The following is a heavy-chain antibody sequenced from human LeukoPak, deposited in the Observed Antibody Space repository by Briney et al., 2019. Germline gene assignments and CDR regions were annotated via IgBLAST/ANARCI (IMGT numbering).Heavy chain of an antibody. CDR3: AKLVSPSSSWYYARFDY. CDR2: INHSGST. D-gene: IGHD6-13*01. V-gene: IGHV4-34*01. CDR1: GGSFSGYY. J-gene: IGHJ4*02. Sequence: SETLSLTCAVYGGSFSGYYWSWIRQPPGKGLEWIGEINHSGSTNYNPSLKSRATISVDTSKNQFSLKLSSVTAADTAVYYCAKLVSPSSSWYYARFDYWGQGTLVTVSS.